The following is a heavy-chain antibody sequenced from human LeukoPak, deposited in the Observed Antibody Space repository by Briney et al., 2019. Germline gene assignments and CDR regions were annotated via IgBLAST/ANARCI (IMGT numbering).Heavy chain of an antibody. D-gene: IGHD1-26*01. J-gene: IGHJ5*02. CDR2: ISYSGST. CDR1: GGSISSYY. CDR3: ARQIRVGATNWIDP. V-gene: IGHV4-59*08. Sequence: PSETLSLTCTVSGGSISSYYWSWIRQPPGKGLEWIGYISYSGSTNYNPSLKSRVTISGDTSKNQFSLRLSSVTAADTAVYYCARQIRVGATNWIDPWGQGTLVTVSS.